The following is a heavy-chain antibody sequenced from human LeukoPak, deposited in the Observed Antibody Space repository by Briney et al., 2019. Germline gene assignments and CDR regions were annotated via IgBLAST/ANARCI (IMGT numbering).Heavy chain of an antibody. Sequence: PGGSLRLSCAASGFTFSDYYMSWNRQPAGKGLEGVSYISSSGSTIYYADSVKGRFTISRDNAKNSLYLQMNSLRAEDTAVYYCAREYYDILTGYYGGSYGMDVWGQGTTVTVSS. CDR1: GFTFSDYY. V-gene: IGHV3-11*01. CDR3: AREYYDILTGYYGGSYGMDV. J-gene: IGHJ6*02. D-gene: IGHD3-9*01. CDR2: ISSSGSTI.